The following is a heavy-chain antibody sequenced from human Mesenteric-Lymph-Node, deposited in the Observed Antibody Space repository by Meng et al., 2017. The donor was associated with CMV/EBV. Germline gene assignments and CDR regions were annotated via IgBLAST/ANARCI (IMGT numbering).Heavy chain of an antibody. CDR1: GGSFSGYF. D-gene: IGHD2-2*01. J-gene: IGHJ4*02. V-gene: IGHV4-34*01. Sequence: SETLSLTCAVYGGSFSGYFWSWIRQPPGQGLEWIGEINHGGSAKYNPSLKSRVTISVDTSKSQFSLKMTSVTAADTAVYYCARGVACSSTSCQMDYWGQGTLVTVSS. CDR2: INHGGSA. CDR3: ARGVACSSTSCQMDY.